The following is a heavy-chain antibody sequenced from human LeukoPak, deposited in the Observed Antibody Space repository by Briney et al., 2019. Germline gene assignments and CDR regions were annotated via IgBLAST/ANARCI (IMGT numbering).Heavy chain of an antibody. V-gene: IGHV3-23*01. Sequence: PGGSLRLSCAASGFTFSSYAMSWVRQAPGKGLEWVSAISGSGDSTYYADSVKGRFTISRDNTKNTLYLQMNSLRAEDTAVYYCARVRGVIIPYFDYWGQGTLVTVSS. CDR2: ISGSGDST. CDR3: ARVRGVIIPYFDY. J-gene: IGHJ4*02. CDR1: GFTFSSYA. D-gene: IGHD3-10*01.